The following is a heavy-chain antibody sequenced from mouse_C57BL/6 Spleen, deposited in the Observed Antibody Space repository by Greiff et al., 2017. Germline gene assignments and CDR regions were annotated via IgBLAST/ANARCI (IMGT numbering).Heavy chain of an antibody. Sequence: EVQLQQSGAELVRPGASVKLSCTASGFNIKDYYMHWVKQRPEQGLEWIGRIDPEDGDTEYAPKFQGKATMTADTSSNTAYLQLSSLTSEDTAVYYCTHPYYGSSYFDYWGQGTTLTVSS. V-gene: IGHV14-1*01. CDR2: IDPEDGDT. CDR3: THPYYGSSYFDY. J-gene: IGHJ2*01. D-gene: IGHD1-1*01. CDR1: GFNIKDYY.